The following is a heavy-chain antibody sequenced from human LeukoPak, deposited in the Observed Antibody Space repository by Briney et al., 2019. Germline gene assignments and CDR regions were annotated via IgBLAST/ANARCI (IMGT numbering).Heavy chain of an antibody. J-gene: IGHJ4*02. CDR1: GYTFTSYD. CDR3: ARRYCSGGSCFRRKHYFDY. V-gene: IGHV1-8*01. CDR2: MNPNSGNT. Sequence: ASVKVSCKASGYTFTSYDINWVRQATGQGLEWMGWMNPNSGNTGYAQKFQGRVTMTRKTSISTDYMELSSLRSEDTAVYYCARRYCSGGSCFRRKHYFDYWGQGTLVTVSS. D-gene: IGHD2-15*01.